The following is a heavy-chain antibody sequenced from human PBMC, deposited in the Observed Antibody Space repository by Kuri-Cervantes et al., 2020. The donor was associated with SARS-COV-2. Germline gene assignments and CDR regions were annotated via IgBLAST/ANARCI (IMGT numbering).Heavy chain of an antibody. D-gene: IGHD5-18*01. J-gene: IGHJ6*03. CDR1: GGSISSYY. Sequence: SETLSLTCTVSGGSISSYYWSWIRQSAGKGLEWIGLMYASGGTKYNPSLKSRVTMSVDTSKNHLSLKLRSVAAADTAAYYCATVGYSYASQGYYYYYYMDVWGKGTTVTVSS. V-gene: IGHV4-4*07. CDR2: MYASGGT. CDR3: ATVGYSYASQGYYYYYYMDV.